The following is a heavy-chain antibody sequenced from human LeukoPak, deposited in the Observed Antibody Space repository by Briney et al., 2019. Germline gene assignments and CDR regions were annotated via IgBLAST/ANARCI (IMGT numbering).Heavy chain of an antibody. Sequence: GGSLRLSCAASGLTVSSSYMSWVRQAPGKGLEWVSIIYNDGSTYYADSVKGRFAISRDNSKSTLYLQMNSLRVEDTAVYYCAKGIYDGSGHNIDYWGQGTLVTVSS. CDR3: AKGIYDGSGHNIDY. V-gene: IGHV3-53*01. J-gene: IGHJ4*02. D-gene: IGHD3-22*01. CDR2: IYNDGST. CDR1: GLTVSSSY.